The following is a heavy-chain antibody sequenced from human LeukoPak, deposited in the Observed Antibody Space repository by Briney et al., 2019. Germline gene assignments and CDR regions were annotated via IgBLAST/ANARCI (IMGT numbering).Heavy chain of an antibody. Sequence: SQTLSLTCTVSGGSINSGDYYWNWIRQPPGKGLEWIGYIYYSGSTYYNPSLQSRVTISVDTSKNQFSLKLTSVTAADTAVYYCARRGRGSWVGGFLDYWGQGTLVTVSS. CDR2: IYYSGST. V-gene: IGHV4-30-4*01. CDR1: GGSINSGDYY. J-gene: IGHJ4*02. D-gene: IGHD6-13*01. CDR3: ARRGRGSWVGGFLDY.